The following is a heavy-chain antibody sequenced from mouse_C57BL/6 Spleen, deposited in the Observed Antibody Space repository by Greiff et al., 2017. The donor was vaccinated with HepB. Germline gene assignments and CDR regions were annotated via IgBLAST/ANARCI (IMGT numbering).Heavy chain of an antibody. CDR3: ARTRLRRYFDV. CDR2: IDPSDSDT. V-gene: IGHV1-69*01. CDR1: GYTFTSYW. J-gene: IGHJ1*03. D-gene: IGHD2-4*01. Sequence: QVQLKEPGAELVMPGASEKLSCKASGYTFTSYWMHWVKQRPGQGLGWIGEIDPSDSDTNYNQKFKGKSTLTVDKSSSTAYMQLSSLTSEDSAVYYCARTRLRRYFDVWGTGTTVTVSS.